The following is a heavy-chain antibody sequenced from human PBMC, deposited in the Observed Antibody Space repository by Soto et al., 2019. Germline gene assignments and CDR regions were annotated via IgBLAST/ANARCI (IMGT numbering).Heavy chain of an antibody. CDR2: IIPIPGTA. V-gene: IGHV1-69*13. CDR1: GGTFSSYA. D-gene: IGHD2-2*01. Sequence: SVKVSCKASGGTFSSYAISWVRQAPGQGLEWMGGIIPIPGTANYAQKFQGRVTIAADESTSTAYMELSSLRSEDTAVYYCARSQGSSTSLEIYYYYYYGMDVWGQGTTVTVSS. CDR3: ARSQGSSTSLEIYYYYYYGMDV. J-gene: IGHJ6*02.